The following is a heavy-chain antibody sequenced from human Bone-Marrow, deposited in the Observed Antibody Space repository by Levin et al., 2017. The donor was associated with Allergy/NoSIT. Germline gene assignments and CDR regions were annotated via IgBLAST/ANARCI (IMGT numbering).Heavy chain of an antibody. CDR2: INLDGSEK. D-gene: IGHD3-3*01. J-gene: IGHJ6*02. Sequence: GGSLRLSCAASAFTLRRYWMSWVRQAPGKGLEWVANINLDGSEKYYVDSVKGRFTISRDNAKNSLYLQMNSLRAEDTAVYYCARESVGTTIVGVVIAYGMDVWGQGTTVTVSS. CDR1: AFTLRRYW. CDR3: ARESVGTTIVGVVIAYGMDV. V-gene: IGHV3-7*01.